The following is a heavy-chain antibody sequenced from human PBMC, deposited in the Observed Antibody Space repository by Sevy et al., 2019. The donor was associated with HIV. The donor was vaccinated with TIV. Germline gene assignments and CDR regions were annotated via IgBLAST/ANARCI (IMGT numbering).Heavy chain of an antibody. Sequence: GGSLRLSCAASGFTFSSFGMHWVRQAPGKGLEWVAVIWNDRSNKHYADSVKGRFTISRDNSKNTRYLQMNSLGAEDTAVYYCASLPNNYYDTSGYSGKDAFDIWGQGTMVTVSS. V-gene: IGHV3-33*01. D-gene: IGHD3-22*01. CDR2: IWNDRSNK. J-gene: IGHJ3*02. CDR1: GFTFSSFG. CDR3: ASLPNNYYDTSGYSGKDAFDI.